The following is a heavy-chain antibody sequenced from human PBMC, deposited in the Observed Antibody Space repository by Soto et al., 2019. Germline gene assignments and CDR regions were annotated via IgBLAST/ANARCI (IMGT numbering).Heavy chain of an antibody. CDR2: ISYDGSNK. CDR1: GFTFSSYA. D-gene: IGHD3-22*01. Sequence: GGSLRLSCAASGFTFSSYAMHWVRQAPGKGLEWVAVISYDGSNKYYADSVKGRFTISRDNSKNTLYLQMNSLRAEDTAVYYCAREFTMIVVVYSFDPWGQGTLVTVSS. V-gene: IGHV3-30-3*01. CDR3: AREFTMIVVVYSFDP. J-gene: IGHJ5*02.